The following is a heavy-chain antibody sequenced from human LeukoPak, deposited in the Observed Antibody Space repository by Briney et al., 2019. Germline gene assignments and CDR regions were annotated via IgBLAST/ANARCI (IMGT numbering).Heavy chain of an antibody. CDR1: GFTFSSYA. J-gene: IGHJ4*02. V-gene: IGHV3-30-3*01. D-gene: IGHD3-22*01. Sequence: GRSLRLSCAASGFTFSSYAMHWVRQAPGKGLEWVAVISYDGNNKYYADSVKGRFTISRDNSKNTLYLQVNSLRAEDTAVYYCAREAYDSSAYLDYWGQGTLVTVSS. CDR2: ISYDGNNK. CDR3: AREAYDSSAYLDY.